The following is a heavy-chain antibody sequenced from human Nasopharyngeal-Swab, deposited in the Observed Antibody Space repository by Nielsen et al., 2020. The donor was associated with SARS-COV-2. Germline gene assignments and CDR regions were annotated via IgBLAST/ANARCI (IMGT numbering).Heavy chain of an antibody. J-gene: IGHJ4*02. CDR3: ARGFQDIVVVVAAYRSGFGY. CDR1: GGSFSGYY. CDR2: INHSGST. D-gene: IGHD2-15*01. Sequence: SETLSLTCAVYGGSFSGYYWSWIRQPPGKGLEWIGEINHSGSTNYNPSLKSRVTISVDTPKNQFSLKLSSVTAADTAVYYCARGFQDIVVVVAAYRSGFGYWGQGTLVTVSS. V-gene: IGHV4-34*01.